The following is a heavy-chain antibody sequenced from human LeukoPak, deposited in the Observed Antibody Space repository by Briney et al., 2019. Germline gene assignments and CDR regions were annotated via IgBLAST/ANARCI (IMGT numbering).Heavy chain of an antibody. Sequence: GLVKAYCKASGYIFTSYGIRLVRQEPGQVFERVGSFSAYNGNTNYAQKLQGRVTMTTDTSTSTAYMELRSLRSDDTAVYYCARLGGGGDQIDYWGQGALVTVSS. CDR1: GYIFTSYG. CDR2: FSAYNGNT. J-gene: IGHJ4*02. D-gene: IGHD2-21*02. V-gene: IGHV1-18*01. CDR3: ARLGGGGDQIDY.